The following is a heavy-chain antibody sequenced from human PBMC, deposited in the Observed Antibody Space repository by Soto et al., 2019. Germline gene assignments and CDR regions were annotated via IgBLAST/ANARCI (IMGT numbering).Heavy chain of an antibody. CDR2: LSSDSNNK. Sequence: QVQLVESGGGVVQPGRSLRLSCAASGFSFSYYDMHWVRQVPGKGLEWVALLSSDSNNKYYADSVKGRLTISRDNSKNWRYLKMNSLRPEDTAVYYSDNVEAFGGQGTLFTGSS. V-gene: IGHV3-30-3*01. D-gene: IGHD3-10*01. CDR1: GFSFSYYD. J-gene: IGHJ4*02. CDR3: DNVEAF.